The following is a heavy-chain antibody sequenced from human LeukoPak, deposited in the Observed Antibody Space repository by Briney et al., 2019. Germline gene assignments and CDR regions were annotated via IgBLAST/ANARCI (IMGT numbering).Heavy chain of an antibody. CDR2: ISWNSNSI. CDR1: GFTFDDYA. D-gene: IGHD1-26*01. CDR3: VSDSGSSEDYFDY. Sequence: GGSLRLSCAASGFTFDDYAMHWVRQSPGRGLEWVSGISWNSNSIVYADSVKGRFTISRDNAKNSLYLQMNSLRAEDTAVYYCVSDSGSSEDYFDYWGQGTLVTVS. J-gene: IGHJ4*02. V-gene: IGHV3-9*01.